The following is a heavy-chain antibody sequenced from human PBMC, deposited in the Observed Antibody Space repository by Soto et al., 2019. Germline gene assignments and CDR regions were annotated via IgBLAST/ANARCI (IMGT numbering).Heavy chain of an antibody. CDR1: GFTFSSYG. D-gene: IGHD6-19*01. CDR3: ARDKSSGIVAGTFVY. J-gene: IGHJ4*02. CDR2: IWYDGSNK. V-gene: IGHV3-33*01. Sequence: GGSLRLSCAASGFTFSSYGMHWVRQAPGKGLEWVAVIWYDGSNKYYADSVKGRFTISRDNSKNTLYLQMNSLRAEDTAVYYCARDKSSGIVAGTFVYWGQGTQVTSPQ.